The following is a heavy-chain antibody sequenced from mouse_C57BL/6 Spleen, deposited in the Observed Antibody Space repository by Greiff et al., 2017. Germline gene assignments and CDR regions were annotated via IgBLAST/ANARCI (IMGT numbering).Heavy chain of an antibody. D-gene: IGHD2-4*01. CDR2: FYPGSGSI. V-gene: IGHV1-62-2*01. CDR3: ARHEEGNYDYGRSAMGY. J-gene: IGHJ4*01. Sequence: QVQLQQSGAELVKPGASVKLSCKASGYTFTEYTIHWVKQRSGQGLEWIGWFYPGSGSIKYNEKFKDKATLTADKSSSTVYMELSRLTSEDSAVYFCARHEEGNYDYGRSAMGYWGQGTSVTVSS. CDR1: GYTFTEYT.